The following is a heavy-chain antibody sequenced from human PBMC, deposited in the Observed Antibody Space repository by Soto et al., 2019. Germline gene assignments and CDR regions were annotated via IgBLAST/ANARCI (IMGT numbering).Heavy chain of an antibody. CDR2: ISGYNGDT. CDR1: GYTFTRYC. Sequence: SVKVSCKASGYTFTRYCISWVRQAPGQGLEWMGWISGYNGDTNYAQKFQDRVSMTIDTSTGTAYMELRSLTSDDTAIYYCAKNGQPPYYYYGLDVWGQGTKVTVSS. D-gene: IGHD2-8*01. V-gene: IGHV1-18*01. J-gene: IGHJ6*02. CDR3: AKNGQPPYYYYGLDV.